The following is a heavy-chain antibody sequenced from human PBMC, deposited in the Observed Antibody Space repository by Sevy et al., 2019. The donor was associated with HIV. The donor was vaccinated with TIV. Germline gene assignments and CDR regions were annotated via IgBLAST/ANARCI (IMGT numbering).Heavy chain of an antibody. Sequence: GGSLRLSCVASGFTLRNYGMHWVRQAPGKGLEWVSGITWHSYNIGYADSVKGRFTISRDNAKNSLYLQMNSLRTEDTALYYCARSRASYYGMDVWGQGTTVTVSS. D-gene: IGHD6-6*01. CDR3: ARSRASYYGMDV. J-gene: IGHJ6*02. V-gene: IGHV3-9*01. CDR2: ITWHSYNI. CDR1: GFTLRNYG.